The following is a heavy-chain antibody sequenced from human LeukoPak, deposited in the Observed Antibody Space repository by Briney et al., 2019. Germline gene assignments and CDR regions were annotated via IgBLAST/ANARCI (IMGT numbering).Heavy chain of an antibody. J-gene: IGHJ4*02. CDR2: IYYGGST. V-gene: IGHV4-39*07. D-gene: IGHD5-24*01. Sequence: SETLSLTCTVSGGSISSSYYYWVYIRQPPGKGLEWIGGIYYGGSTYYNPSLKSRVSISVDTSKNQFSLKLTSVTAADTAVYYCARGPRWLQDYFNYWGQGTLVTVSS. CDR3: ARGPRWLQDYFNY. CDR1: GGSISSSYYY.